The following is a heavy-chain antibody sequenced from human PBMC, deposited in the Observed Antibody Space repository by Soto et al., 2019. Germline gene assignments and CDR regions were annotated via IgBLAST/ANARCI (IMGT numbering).Heavy chain of an antibody. CDR2: IYHGGST. CDR3: ARVRDTVYDGLWDAFHI. Sequence: SETLSLTCALSGVSISSGGYSWSWVRQPPWKGLEWIGLIYHGGSTYYNPSLKSRVTISLDRSKNQFSLRLSSVTAADTAVYYCARVRDTVYDGLWDAFHIWGQGTMVNLS. J-gene: IGHJ3*02. D-gene: IGHD5-12*01. V-gene: IGHV4-30-2*01. CDR1: GVSISSGGYS.